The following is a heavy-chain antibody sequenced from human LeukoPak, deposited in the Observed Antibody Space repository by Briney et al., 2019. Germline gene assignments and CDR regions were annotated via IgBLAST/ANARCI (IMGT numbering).Heavy chain of an antibody. CDR1: GFTFSSYW. J-gene: IGHJ4*02. V-gene: IGHV3-74*01. D-gene: IGHD1-1*01. CDR2: INSDGSST. CDR3: ATSRTFDY. Sequence: GGSLRLSCAASGFTFSSYWMHWVRQAPGKGLVWVSRINSDGSSTSYADSVKGRFTISRGNTRKTLYLQMNSLRAEDTAMYYCATSRTFDYWGQGTLVTVSS.